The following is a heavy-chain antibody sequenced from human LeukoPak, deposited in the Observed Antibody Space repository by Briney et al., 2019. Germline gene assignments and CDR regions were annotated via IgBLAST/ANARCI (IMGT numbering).Heavy chain of an antibody. J-gene: IGHJ4*02. CDR1: GYFISSGYY. CDR2: IYHSGST. V-gene: IGHV4-38-2*02. CDR3: ARLQVGTTDY. Sequence: PETLSLTCTVSGYFISSGYYWGWIRQPPGKGLEWIGYIYHSGSTSYNPSLKSRVTISVDTSKNQFSLKLSSVTAADTAAYYCARLQVGTTDYWGQGTLVTVSS. D-gene: IGHD1-26*01.